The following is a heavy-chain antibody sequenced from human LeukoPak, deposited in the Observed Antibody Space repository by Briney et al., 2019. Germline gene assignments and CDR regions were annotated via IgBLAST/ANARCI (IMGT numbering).Heavy chain of an antibody. V-gene: IGHV1-69*06. Sequence: SVKVSCKASGGTFSSYAISWVRQAPGQGLEWMGGIIPIFGTANYAQKFQGRVTITADKSTSTAYMELSSLRSEDTAVYYCARDRRYSSSWYSDYWGQGTLVTVSS. CDR2: IIPIFGTA. CDR1: GGTFSSYA. J-gene: IGHJ4*02. D-gene: IGHD6-13*01. CDR3: ARDRRYSSSWYSDY.